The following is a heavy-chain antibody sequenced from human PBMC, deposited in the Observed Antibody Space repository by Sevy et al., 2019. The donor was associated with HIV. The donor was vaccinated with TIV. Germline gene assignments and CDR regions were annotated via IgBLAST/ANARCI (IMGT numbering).Heavy chain of an antibody. J-gene: IGHJ3*02. V-gene: IGHV3-21*01. CDR3: ARALKVNTFDI. D-gene: IGHD3-10*01. Sequence: GGSLRLSCAASGFTFSTYRMNWVRQAPGKGLEWVSSLSSRSSYLYNADSVKGRFTISRDNAKNLLYLQMNSLRAEDTAVYYCARALKVNTFDIWGQGTMVTVSS. CDR2: LSSRSSYL. CDR1: GFTFSTYR.